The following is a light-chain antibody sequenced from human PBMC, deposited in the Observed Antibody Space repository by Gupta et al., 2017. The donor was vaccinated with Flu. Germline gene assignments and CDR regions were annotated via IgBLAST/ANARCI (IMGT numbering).Light chain of an antibody. CDR1: SLRSYY. CDR3: NSRDSSGNHLWV. J-gene: IGLJ3*02. V-gene: IGLV3-19*01. Sequence: SSELTQDPAVSVALGQTVRITCQGDSLRSYYASWYQQTPGQAPLLVIYGENKRPSGIPDRFSGSRSGNTDSLTITGAQAEDDADYYCNSRDSSGNHLWVFGGGTKLTVL. CDR2: GEN.